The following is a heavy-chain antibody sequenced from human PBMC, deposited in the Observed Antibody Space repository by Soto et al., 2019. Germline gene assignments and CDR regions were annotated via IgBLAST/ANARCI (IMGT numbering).Heavy chain of an antibody. V-gene: IGHV4-59*01. J-gene: IGHJ4*02. CDR1: GGSISSYY. D-gene: IGHD3-10*01. Sequence: QVQLQESGPGLVKPSETLSLTCTVSGGSISSYYWSWIRQPPGKGLEWTGYIFYSGSTNYNPSLKSRVTISRDTSKNQFSLTLSSVTAADTAMYYCAREFGSGSYYNDWGQGTLVTVSS. CDR2: IFYSGST. CDR3: AREFGSGSYYND.